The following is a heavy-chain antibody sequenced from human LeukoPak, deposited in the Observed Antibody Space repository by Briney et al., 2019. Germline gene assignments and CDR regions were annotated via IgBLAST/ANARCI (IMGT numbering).Heavy chain of an antibody. CDR2: IYYSGST. J-gene: IGHJ4*02. CDR3: AREGGYSYGYIVY. D-gene: IGHD5-18*01. CDR1: GGSISSGGYY. V-gene: IGHV4-31*03. Sequence: SQTLSLTCTVFGGSISSGGYYWSWIRQHPGKGLEWIGSIYYSGSTYYNPSLKSRVTISVDTSKNQFSLKLSSVTAADTAVYYCAREGGYSYGYIVYWGQGTLVTVSS.